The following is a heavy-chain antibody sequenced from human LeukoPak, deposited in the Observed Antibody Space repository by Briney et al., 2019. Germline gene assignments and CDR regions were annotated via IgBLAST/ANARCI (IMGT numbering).Heavy chain of an antibody. V-gene: IGHV3-30*04. CDR3: ARGLRFLEWLLFVPLCY. J-gene: IGHJ4*02. D-gene: IGHD3-3*01. CDR1: GFTFSSYA. CDR2: ISYDGSNK. Sequence: GGSLRLSCAASGFTFSSYAMHWVRQAPGKGLEWVAVISYDGSNKYYADSVKGRFTISRDNSKNTLYLQMNSLRAEDTAVYYCARGLRFLEWLLFVPLCYWGQGTLVTVSS.